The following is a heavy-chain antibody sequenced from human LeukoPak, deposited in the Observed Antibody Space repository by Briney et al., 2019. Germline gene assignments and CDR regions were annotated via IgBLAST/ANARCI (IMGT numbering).Heavy chain of an antibody. Sequence: SEILSLTCTVSGGSVSSYYWNWIRQPPGKGLEWIGYIYYSGSTNYNPSLRRRVTISVDTSKNQFSLKLSSVTAADTAVYYCARGWASGSYYNYWGQGTLVTVSS. D-gene: IGHD1-26*01. CDR2: IYYSGST. CDR3: ARGWASGSYYNY. V-gene: IGHV4-59*02. CDR1: GGSVSSYY. J-gene: IGHJ4*02.